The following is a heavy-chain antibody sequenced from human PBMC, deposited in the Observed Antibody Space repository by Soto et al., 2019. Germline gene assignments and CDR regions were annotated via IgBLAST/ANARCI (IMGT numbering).Heavy chain of an antibody. CDR2: IYYSGST. V-gene: IGHV4-39*01. CDR1: GGSISSSSYY. J-gene: IGHJ6*02. CDR3: ARLPTLTTVTKRLNGMDV. Sequence: QLQLQESGPGLVKPSETLSLTCTVSGGSISSSSYYWGWIRQPPGKGLEWIGCIYYSGSTYYNPSLKSRVTISVDTSKNQFSLKLSSVTAADTAVYYCARLPTLTTVTKRLNGMDVWGQGTTVTVSS. D-gene: IGHD4-17*01.